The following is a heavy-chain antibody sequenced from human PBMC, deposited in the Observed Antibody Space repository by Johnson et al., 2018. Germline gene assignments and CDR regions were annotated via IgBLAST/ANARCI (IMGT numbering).Heavy chain of an antibody. CDR3: VRGGPYYYDSSGSRYYYYMDV. J-gene: IGHJ6*03. CDR2: INHSGST. CDR1: GGSFSGYY. D-gene: IGHD3-22*01. Sequence: QVQLQQWGAGLLKPSETLSLTCAVYGGSFSGYYWSWIRQPPGKGLEWIGEINHSGSTNYNPSLKSRVTISVDTSKNQFSLKLSSVTAADTAVYYCVRGGPYYYDSSGSRYYYYMDVLGKGTTVTVAS. V-gene: IGHV4-34*01.